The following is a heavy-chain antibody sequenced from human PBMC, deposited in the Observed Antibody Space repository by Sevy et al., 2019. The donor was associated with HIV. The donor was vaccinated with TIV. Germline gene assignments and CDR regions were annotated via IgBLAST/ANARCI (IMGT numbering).Heavy chain of an antibody. D-gene: IGHD3-16*01. V-gene: IGHV3-30*03. CDR3: ARDRGEILSSAFDY. J-gene: IGHJ4*02. CDR2: ISYDGRNNK. Sequence: GGSLRLSCAASGFSISGYGMHWVRQAPGKGLEWVAVISYDGRNNKYNADSVKGRFTISRDNSKNTLYLQMNSLRAEDTAIYYCARDRGEILSSAFDYWGQGTLVTVSS. CDR1: GFSISGYG.